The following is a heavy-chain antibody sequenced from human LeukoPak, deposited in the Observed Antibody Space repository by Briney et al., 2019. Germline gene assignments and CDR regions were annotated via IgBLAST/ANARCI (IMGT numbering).Heavy chain of an antibody. CDR2: ISAYNGNT. CDR3: ARDSSGWYSPPIDY. Sequence: ASVKVSCKASGYTFTSYGISWVRQAPGQGLEWMGWISAYNGNTNYAQELQGRDTMTTDTSTSTAYMELRSLRSDDTAVYYCARDSSGWYSPPIDYWGQGTLVTVSS. J-gene: IGHJ4*02. D-gene: IGHD6-19*01. V-gene: IGHV1-18*01. CDR1: GYTFTSYG.